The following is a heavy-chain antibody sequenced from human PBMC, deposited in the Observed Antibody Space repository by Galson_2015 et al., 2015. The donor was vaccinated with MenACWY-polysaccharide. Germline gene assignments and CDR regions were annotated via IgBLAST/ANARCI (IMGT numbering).Heavy chain of an antibody. CDR2: IKQDGSEK. D-gene: IGHD2/OR15-2a*01. CDR3: ARDLSGDYFDY. J-gene: IGHJ4*02. Sequence: SLRLSCAASGFTFSSYWMSWVRQAPGKGLEWVANIKQDGSEKYYVDSVKGRFSISRDNAKNSLYLQMNSLRAEDTAVYYCARDLSGDYFDYWGQGTLVTVSS. V-gene: IGHV3-7*01. CDR1: GFTFSSYW.